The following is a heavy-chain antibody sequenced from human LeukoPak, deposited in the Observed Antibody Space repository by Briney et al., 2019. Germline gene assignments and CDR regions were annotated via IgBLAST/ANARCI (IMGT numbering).Heavy chain of an antibody. J-gene: IGHJ4*02. V-gene: IGHV4-39*07. Sequence: PSETLSLTCTVSGGSISSSSYYWGWIRQPPGKGLEWIGIIYYSGSTYYNPSLKSRVTISVDTSKSQFSLKLTSVTAADTAVYYCATLTTVVTAYYFDHWGQGTLVTVSS. CDR1: GGSISSSSYY. CDR3: ATLTTVVTAYYFDH. D-gene: IGHD4-23*01. CDR2: IYYSGST.